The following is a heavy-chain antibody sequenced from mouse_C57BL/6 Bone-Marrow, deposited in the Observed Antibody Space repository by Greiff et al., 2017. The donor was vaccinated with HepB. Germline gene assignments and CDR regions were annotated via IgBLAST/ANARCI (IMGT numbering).Heavy chain of an antibody. D-gene: IGHD1-1*01. CDR3: ARAYYGSLWYFDV. J-gene: IGHJ1*03. CDR1: GYTFTSYT. CDR2: INPSSGYT. V-gene: IGHV1-4*01. Sequence: VQGVESGAELARPGASVKMSCKASGYTFTSYTMHWVKQRPGQGLEWIGYINPSSGYTKYNQKFKDKATLTADKSSSTAYMQLSSLTSEDSAVYYCARAYYGSLWYFDVWGTGTTVTVSS.